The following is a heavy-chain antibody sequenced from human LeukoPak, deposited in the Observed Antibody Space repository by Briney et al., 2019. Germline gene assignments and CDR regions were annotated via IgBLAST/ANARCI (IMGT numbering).Heavy chain of an antibody. V-gene: IGHV3-30-3*01. J-gene: IGHJ4*02. Sequence: GRSLRLSCAASGFTFSHYAMHWVRQAPGKGLEWVAVISYHGIDKYYADSVKGRFTISRDNAKNSLYLQMNSLRAEDTAVYYCAREVVVGAMDYWGQGTLVTVSS. CDR3: AREVVVGAMDY. CDR1: GFTFSHYA. D-gene: IGHD1-26*01. CDR2: ISYHGIDK.